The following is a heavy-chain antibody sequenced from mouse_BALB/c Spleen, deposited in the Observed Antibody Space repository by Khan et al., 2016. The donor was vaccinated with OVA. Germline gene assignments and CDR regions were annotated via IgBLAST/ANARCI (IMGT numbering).Heavy chain of an antibody. V-gene: IGHV1-7*01. J-gene: IGHJ3*01. CDR3: ARRGLDGIFAY. D-gene: IGHD2-1*01. CDR2: INPSTGYT. CDR1: GYTFTTYW. Sequence: QVQLQQPGAELAKPGASVKMSCSASGYTFTTYWMHWVKQRPGQGLEWIGYINPSTGYTEYNQKFKDKATLTADESSSTAYTQLNSLPSADSAVDYSARRGLDGIFAYWGRGTLVTVSA.